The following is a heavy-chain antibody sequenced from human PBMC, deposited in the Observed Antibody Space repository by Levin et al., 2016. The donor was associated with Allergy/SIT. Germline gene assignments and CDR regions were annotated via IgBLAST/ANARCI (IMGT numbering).Heavy chain of an antibody. J-gene: IGHJ2*01. D-gene: IGHD3-10*01. CDR3: ARNRGELSHFYWYFDL. V-gene: IGHV4-59*01. CDR1: DVSISSYY. Sequence: SETLSLTCTVSDVSISSYYWSWIRQPPGKGLEWIGYIYYRGTTNYNPSLKSRVTISVDTSKNQFSLNLSSVTAADTAVYYCARNRGELSHFYWYFDLWGRGTLVTVSS. CDR2: IYYRGTT.